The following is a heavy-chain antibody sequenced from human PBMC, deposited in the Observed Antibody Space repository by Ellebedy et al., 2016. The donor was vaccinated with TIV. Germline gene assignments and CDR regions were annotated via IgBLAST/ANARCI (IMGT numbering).Heavy chain of an antibody. V-gene: IGHV5-10-1*01. CDR3: ARRTYYYDSSGYRFDY. D-gene: IGHD3-22*01. CDR1: GYSFTSYW. Sequence: GESLKISCKGSGYSFTSYWISWVRQMPGKGLEWMGRIDPSDSYTNYSPSFQGHVTISADKSISTAYLQWSSLKASDTAMYYCARRTYYYDSSGYRFDYWGQGTLVTVSS. J-gene: IGHJ4*02. CDR2: IDPSDSYT.